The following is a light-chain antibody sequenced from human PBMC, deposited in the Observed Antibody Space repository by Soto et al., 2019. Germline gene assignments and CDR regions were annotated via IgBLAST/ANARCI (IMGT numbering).Light chain of an antibody. CDR2: DAS. CDR3: RQRSSWPPIT. CDR1: QSVSSY. J-gene: IGKJ5*01. V-gene: IGKV3-11*01. Sequence: PGERATLSCRASQSVSSYLAWYQQKPGQAPRLLIYDASNRATGIPVRFSGSGSGTDFTLTISSLEPEDFAVYYCRQRSSWPPITFGQGTRVEIK.